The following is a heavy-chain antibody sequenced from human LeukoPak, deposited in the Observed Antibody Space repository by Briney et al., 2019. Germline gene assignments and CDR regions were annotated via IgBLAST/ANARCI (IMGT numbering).Heavy chain of an antibody. J-gene: IGHJ5*02. CDR1: GFTFSSYA. Sequence: GGSLRLSCAASGFTFSSYAMSWVRQAPGKGLEWVSTISGSGLSTYYADSVKGRFTISRDNSNNTLYLQMSSLRVEDTAVYYCAKSRVAVAAPRNWFDPWGQGTLATVSS. V-gene: IGHV3-23*01. CDR3: AKSRVAVAAPRNWFDP. D-gene: IGHD6-19*01. CDR2: ISGSGLST.